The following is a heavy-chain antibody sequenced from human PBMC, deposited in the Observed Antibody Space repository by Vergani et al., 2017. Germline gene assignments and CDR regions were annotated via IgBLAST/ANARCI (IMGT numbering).Heavy chain of an antibody. CDR1: GFSFSTYS. J-gene: IGHJ4*02. CDR3: ARKKYYDSKDYYQVEPFDY. V-gene: IGHV3-21*06. CDR2: ISGRSNYI. Sequence: EVQLQESGGGLVKPGGSLRVSCAAFGFSFSTYSINWVRQAPGKGLEWVSSISGRSNYIYYADSLKGRFTISRDNSKNSVYLQMNSLRAEDTAIYYCARKKYYDSKDYYQVEPFDYWGQGTLVTDSS. D-gene: IGHD3-22*01.